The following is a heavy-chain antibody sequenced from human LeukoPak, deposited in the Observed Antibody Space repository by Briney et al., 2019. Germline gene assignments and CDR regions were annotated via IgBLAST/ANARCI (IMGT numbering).Heavy chain of an antibody. D-gene: IGHD6-19*01. CDR2: LNSDGSST. Sequence: PGGSLRLSCAASGFTFSSYWMHWVRQAPGKGLVWVSRLNSDGSSTSYADSVKGRFTISRDNAKNTLYLQMNSLRAEDAAVYYCAREPAARGGRSIAVADDAFDIWGQGTMVTVSS. V-gene: IGHV3-74*01. CDR3: AREPAARGGRSIAVADDAFDI. CDR1: GFTFSSYW. J-gene: IGHJ3*02.